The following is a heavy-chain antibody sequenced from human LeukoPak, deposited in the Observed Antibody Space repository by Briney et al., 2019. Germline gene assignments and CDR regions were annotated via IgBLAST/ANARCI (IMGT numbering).Heavy chain of an antibody. D-gene: IGHD2-2*01. CDR1: GFTFSSYW. Sequence: QPGGSLRLSCAASGFTFSSYWMSWVRQAPGKGLEWVSAISGSGGSTYYADSVEGRFTISRDNSKNTLYLQMNSLRAEDTAVYYCAKDQTIVVVPAAGRAAAGTTSEGPYWGQGTLVTVSS. CDR3: AKDQTIVVVPAAGRAAAGTTSEGPY. CDR2: ISGSGGST. J-gene: IGHJ4*02. V-gene: IGHV3-23*01.